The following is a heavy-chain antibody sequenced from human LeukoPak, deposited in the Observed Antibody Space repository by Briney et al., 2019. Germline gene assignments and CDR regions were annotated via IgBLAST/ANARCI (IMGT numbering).Heavy chain of an antibody. D-gene: IGHD5-24*01. J-gene: IGHJ4*02. CDR1: GYTFTGYY. V-gene: IGHV1-2*02. CDR2: INPNSGGT. CDR3: ARPREMATIKTDFDY. Sequence: ASVKVSCKASGYTFTGYYMHWVRQAPGQGLEWMRWINPNSGGTNYAQKFQGRVTMTRDTSLSTAYMELSRLRSDDTAVYYCARPREMATIKTDFDYWGQGTLVTVSS.